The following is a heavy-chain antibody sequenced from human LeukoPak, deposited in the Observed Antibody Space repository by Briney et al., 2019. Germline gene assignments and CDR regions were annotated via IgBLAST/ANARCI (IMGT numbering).Heavy chain of an antibody. CDR2: IYPTGTT. CDR1: GDSISNYY. V-gene: IGHV4-4*09. CDR3: ARHPRPAIHWYFDL. J-gene: IGHJ2*01. Sequence: SETLSLTCTVSGDSISNYYWSWVRRLPGKGLEWIGYIYPTGTTNYSPSLKSRVTISLDTSKNQLSLNLNSVTAADTAVYYCARHPRPAIHWYFDLWGRGILVT. D-gene: IGHD3-3*01.